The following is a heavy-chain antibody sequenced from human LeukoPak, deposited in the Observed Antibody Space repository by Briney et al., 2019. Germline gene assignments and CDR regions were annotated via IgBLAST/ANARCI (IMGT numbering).Heavy chain of an antibody. D-gene: IGHD3-3*01. J-gene: IGHJ4*02. Sequence: GGSLRLSCAASEFSFSNYAMSWVRQAPGKGLEWISAIIGSGDYTYYADSVKGRFTISRDNSKNTLYLHMNSLRVEDTALYYCAKDSAIFGANTHFDYGGQGTPVTVSS. CDR3: AKDSAIFGANTHFDY. CDR1: EFSFSNYA. CDR2: IIGSGDYT. V-gene: IGHV3-23*01.